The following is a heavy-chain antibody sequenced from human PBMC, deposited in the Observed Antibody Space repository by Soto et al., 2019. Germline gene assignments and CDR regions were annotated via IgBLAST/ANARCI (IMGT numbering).Heavy chain of an antibody. V-gene: IGHV1-69*12. D-gene: IGHD3-22*01. Sequence: QVQLVQSGAEVKKPGSSVKVSCKASGGSLSNYGISWVRQAPGQGLEWMGAIIPVFGTPNYAQKFQDRVTITADESTTTVYMEVRSLTSADTAVYYCARVDATKIVVTTNYAMDVWGQGTTVTVSS. J-gene: IGHJ6*02. CDR3: ARVDATKIVVTTNYAMDV. CDR1: GGSLSNYG. CDR2: IIPVFGTP.